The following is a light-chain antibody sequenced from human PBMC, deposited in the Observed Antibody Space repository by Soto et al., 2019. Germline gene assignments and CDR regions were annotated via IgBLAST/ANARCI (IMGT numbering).Light chain of an antibody. J-gene: IGKJ1*01. CDR2: GAS. V-gene: IGKV3-20*01. Sequence: EIVLTQSPGTLSLSPGERATLSCRASQSVSSSYLAWYQQKPGQAPRLLIYGASSRATGIPDRFSGSGSGTDFTLTISSLEPEDFAVYFCQWTVGQGT. CDR1: QSVSSSY. CDR3: QWT.